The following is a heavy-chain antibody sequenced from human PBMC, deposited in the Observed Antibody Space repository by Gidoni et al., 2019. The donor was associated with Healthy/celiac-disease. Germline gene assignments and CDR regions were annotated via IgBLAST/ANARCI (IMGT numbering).Heavy chain of an antibody. CDR3: ARTSGQWRYPWFDP. Sequence: QVQLQESGPGLVKPSQTLSLTCNVAGGSIRSGGYYWSWIRQHPGKGLEWIGYIYYSGSTYYNPSLKSLVTISVDTSKNQFSLKLSSVTAADTAVYYCARTSGQWRYPWFDPWGQGTLVTVSS. CDR1: GGSIRSGGYY. V-gene: IGHV4-31*01. J-gene: IGHJ5*02. CDR2: IYYSGST. D-gene: IGHD6-19*01.